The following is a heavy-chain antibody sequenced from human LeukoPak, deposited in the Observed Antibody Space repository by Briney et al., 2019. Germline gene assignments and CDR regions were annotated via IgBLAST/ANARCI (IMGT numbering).Heavy chain of an antibody. J-gene: IGHJ6*04. CDR1: GFTFSDYY. D-gene: IGHD2-15*01. CDR3: AKYACSGGGCGMDV. V-gene: IGHV3-11*04. Sequence: GGSLRLSCAASGFTFSDYYTSWIRQAPGKGLEWVSYISSGGSTIYYADSVKGRFTISRDNAKNSLYLQMSSLRAEDTAVYYCAKYACSGGGCGMDVWGEGTTVTISS. CDR2: ISSGGSTI.